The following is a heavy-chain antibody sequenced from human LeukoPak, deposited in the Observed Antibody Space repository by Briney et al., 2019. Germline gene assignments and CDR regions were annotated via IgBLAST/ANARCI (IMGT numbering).Heavy chain of an antibody. CDR2: INPDSGGT. CDR1: GYTLTGYY. V-gene: IGHV1-2*02. CDR3: AKDSPVSRYFEARYYLDN. Sequence: ASVKVSCKASGYTLTGYYMHWVRQAPGQGPEWMGWINPDSGGTKYAQKFQGRVTMTRDTSMNTAYMELSSLTSDDTAVYYCAKDSPVSRYFEARYYLDNWGQGTLVTVSS. J-gene: IGHJ4*02. D-gene: IGHD3-9*01.